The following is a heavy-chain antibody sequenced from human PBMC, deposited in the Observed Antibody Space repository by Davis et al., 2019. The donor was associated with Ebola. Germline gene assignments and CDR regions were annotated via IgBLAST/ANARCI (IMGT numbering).Heavy chain of an antibody. CDR1: GYTFTGYY. Sequence: ASVKVSCKASGYTFTGYYMHWVRQAPGQGLEWMGWINPNSGGTNYAQKFQGRVTMTRDTSISTAYMELSRLRSDDTAVYYCAREIEVITYYYYGMDVWGQGTTVTVSS. D-gene: IGHD3-22*01. CDR3: AREIEVITYYYYGMDV. CDR2: INPNSGGT. J-gene: IGHJ6*02. V-gene: IGHV1-2*02.